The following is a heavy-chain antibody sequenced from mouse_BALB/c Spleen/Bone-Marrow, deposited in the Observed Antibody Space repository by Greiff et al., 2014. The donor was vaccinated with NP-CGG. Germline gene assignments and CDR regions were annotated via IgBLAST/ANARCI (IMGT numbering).Heavy chain of an antibody. CDR3: AAYYYGGSYGFAY. D-gene: IGHD1-1*01. CDR1: GFNIKDTY. Sequence: VKLMESGAELVKPGASVKLSCTASGFNIKDTYMHWVKQRPEQGLEWIGRIDPANGNTKYDPKFQGKATITADTSSNTAYLQLSSLTSEDTAVYYCAAYYYGGSYGFAYWGQGTLVTVST. CDR2: IDPANGNT. V-gene: IGHV14-3*02. J-gene: IGHJ3*01.